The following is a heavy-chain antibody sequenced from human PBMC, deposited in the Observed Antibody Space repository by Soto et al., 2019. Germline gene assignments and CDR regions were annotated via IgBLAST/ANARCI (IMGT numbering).Heavy chain of an antibody. J-gene: IGHJ6*02. CDR3: ARDIVVVPAATHVPTTGNGMDV. CDR1: GGTFSIYA. D-gene: IGHD2-2*01. Sequence: ASVKVSCKASGGTFSIYAIIWVRQAPGQGLEWMGGIIPIFGTANYAQKFQGRVTITADESTSTAYMELSSLRSEDTAVYYCARDIVVVPAATHVPTTGNGMDVWGQGTTVTVSS. V-gene: IGHV1-69*13. CDR2: IIPIFGTA.